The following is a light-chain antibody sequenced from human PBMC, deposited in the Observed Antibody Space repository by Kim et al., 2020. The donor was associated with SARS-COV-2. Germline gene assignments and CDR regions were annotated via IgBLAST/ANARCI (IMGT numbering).Light chain of an antibody. CDR2: QDS. CDR1: KLGDKY. V-gene: IGLV3-1*01. Sequence: SYELTQPPSVSVSPGQTASITCSGDKLGDKYACWYQQKPGQSPVLVIYQDSKRPSGIPERFSGYNSGNTATLTISGTQAMDEADYYCQAWDSRTHVFGTG. CDR3: QAWDSRTHV. J-gene: IGLJ1*01.